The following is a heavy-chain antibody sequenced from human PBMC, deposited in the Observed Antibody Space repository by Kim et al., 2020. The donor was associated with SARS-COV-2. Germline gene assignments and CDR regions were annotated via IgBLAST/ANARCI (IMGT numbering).Heavy chain of an antibody. CDR1: GYSFTSYW. V-gene: IGHV5-51*01. CDR2: IYPGDSDT. Sequence: GESLKISCKGSGYSFTSYWIGWVRQMPGKGLEWMGIIYPGDSDTRYSPSFQGQVTISADKSISTAYLQWSSLKASDTAMYYCARHGPYYYDSSGYNPFDYWGQGTLVTVSS. D-gene: IGHD3-22*01. J-gene: IGHJ4*02. CDR3: ARHGPYYYDSSGYNPFDY.